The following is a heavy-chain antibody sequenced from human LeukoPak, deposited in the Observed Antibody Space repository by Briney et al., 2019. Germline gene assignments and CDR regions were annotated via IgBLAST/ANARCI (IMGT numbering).Heavy chain of an antibody. CDR2: IYHSGST. D-gene: IGHD3-10*01. CDR3: ARDRITMATLNWFDP. V-gene: IGHV4-38-2*02. CDR1: GYSISSGYY. Sequence: SETLSLTCTVSGYSISSGYYWGWIRQPPGKGLEWIGSIYHSGSTYYNPSLKSRVTISVDTSKNQFSLKLSSVTAADTAVYYCARDRITMATLNWFDPWGQGTLVTVSS. J-gene: IGHJ5*02.